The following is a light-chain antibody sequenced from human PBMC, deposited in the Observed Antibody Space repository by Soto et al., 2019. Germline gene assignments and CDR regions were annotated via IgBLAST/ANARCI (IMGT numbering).Light chain of an antibody. Sequence: QSVLTQPPSASGSPGQSVTSSCTGTSSDVGGYNYVSWYQQHPGKAPKLMIYEVSKRPSGVPDRFSGSKSGNTASLTVSGLQPEDEADYYCSSYAGSNKSVFGTGTKVTV. J-gene: IGLJ1*01. V-gene: IGLV2-8*01. CDR2: EVS. CDR3: SSYAGSNKSV. CDR1: SSDVGGYNY.